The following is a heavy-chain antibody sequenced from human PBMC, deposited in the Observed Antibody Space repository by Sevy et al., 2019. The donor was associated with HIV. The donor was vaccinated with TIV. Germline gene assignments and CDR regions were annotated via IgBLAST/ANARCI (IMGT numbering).Heavy chain of an antibody. CDR1: GFTFSSYA. CDR2: ISGSGGST. V-gene: IGHV3-23*01. J-gene: IGHJ1*01. Sequence: GGSLRLSCAASGFTFSSYAMSWVRQAPGKGLEWVSAISGSGGSTYYADSVKGRFTISRDNSKNTLYLQMNSLRAEDCAVYYCAKEGGHDSSIGDFQHWGQGTLVTVSS. CDR3: AKEGGHDSSIGDFQH. D-gene: IGHD3-22*01.